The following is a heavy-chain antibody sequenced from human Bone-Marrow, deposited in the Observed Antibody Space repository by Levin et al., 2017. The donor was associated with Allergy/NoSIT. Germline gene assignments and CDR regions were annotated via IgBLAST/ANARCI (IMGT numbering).Heavy chain of an antibody. CDR1: GFTFRDYG. D-gene: IGHD3-22*01. CDR2: ISYTGTNE. V-gene: IGHV3-30*18. CDR3: AKARDTSGYSAFDI. Sequence: LPGGSLRLSCAASGFTFRDYGMHWVRQAPGKGLEWVAAISYTGTNEYYVDSVRGRFTVSRDNSKNTLSLQMSSLRAEDTAVYSCAKARDTSGYSAFDIWGQGTMVTVSS. J-gene: IGHJ3*02.